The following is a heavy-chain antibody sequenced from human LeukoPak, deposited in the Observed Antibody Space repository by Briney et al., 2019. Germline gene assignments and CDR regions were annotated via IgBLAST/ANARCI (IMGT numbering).Heavy chain of an antibody. Sequence: PSETLSLTCAVSGGSISSGGYSWSWIRQPPGKGLEWIGYIYHSGSTYYHPSLKSRVTISVDRSKNQFSLKLSSVTAADTAVYYCARHGYYDSSGYYYYRHLAWDYYYYGMDVWGQGTTVTVSS. V-gene: IGHV4-30-2*01. CDR3: ARHGYYDSSGYYYYRHLAWDYYYYGMDV. D-gene: IGHD3-22*01. CDR2: IYHSGST. CDR1: GGSISSGGYS. J-gene: IGHJ6*02.